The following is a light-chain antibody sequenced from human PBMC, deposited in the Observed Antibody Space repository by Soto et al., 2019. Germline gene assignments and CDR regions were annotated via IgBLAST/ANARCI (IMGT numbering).Light chain of an antibody. CDR1: QRVSGSY. V-gene: IGKV3-20*01. CDR3: HQYGGSPRT. J-gene: IGKJ1*01. Sequence: DIVLTQSPGTLSLSPGETATVSCRASQRVSGSYLAWYQQKLGQPPRLLIYGASGRATGIPDRFSGSGAGTDLNITISRLETEDTAVYYCHQYGGSPRTFGQGTKVQI. CDR2: GAS.